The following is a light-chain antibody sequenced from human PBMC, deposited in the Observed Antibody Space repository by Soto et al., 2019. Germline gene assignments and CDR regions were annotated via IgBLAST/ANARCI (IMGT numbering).Light chain of an antibody. V-gene: IGKV3-11*01. CDR1: QSVSSY. J-gene: IGKJ1*01. CDR3: QQRSNWPPRT. Sequence: EIVLTQSPAPLSVSPGERATLSCMSSQSVSSYLAWYQQEPGQAPRLLIYDASNRATGIPARFSGSGSGTDFTLTISSIEPEDFAVYYCQQRSNWPPRTFGQGTKVDI. CDR2: DAS.